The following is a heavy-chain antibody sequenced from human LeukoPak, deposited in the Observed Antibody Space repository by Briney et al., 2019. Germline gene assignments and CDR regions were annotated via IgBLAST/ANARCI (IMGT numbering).Heavy chain of an antibody. Sequence: SETLSLTCTVSGGSISSSSYYWGWIRQPPGKGLEWIGSIYYSGSTNYNPSLKSRVTISVDTSKNQFSLKLSSVTAADTAVYYCARGRLRYFDWLSYFDYWGQGTLVTVSS. CDR1: GGSISSSSYY. CDR2: IYYSGST. D-gene: IGHD3-9*01. V-gene: IGHV4-39*07. CDR3: ARGRLRYFDWLSYFDY. J-gene: IGHJ4*02.